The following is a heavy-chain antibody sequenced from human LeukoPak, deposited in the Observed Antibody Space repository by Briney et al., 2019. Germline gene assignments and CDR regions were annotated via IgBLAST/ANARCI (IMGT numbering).Heavy chain of an antibody. Sequence: PGGSLRLSCAASGFTFSSYSMNWVRQAPGKGLEWVSSISSSSSYIYYADSVKGRFTISRDNAKNSLYLQMNSLRAEDTAVYYCARGLGYCSGGSCYGNSDFDYWGQGTLVTVSS. CDR3: ARGLGYCSGGSCYGNSDFDY. CDR1: GFTFSSYS. V-gene: IGHV3-21*01. CDR2: ISSSSSYI. J-gene: IGHJ4*02. D-gene: IGHD2-15*01.